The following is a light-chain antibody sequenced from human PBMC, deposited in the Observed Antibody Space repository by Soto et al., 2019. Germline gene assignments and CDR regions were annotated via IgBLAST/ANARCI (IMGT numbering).Light chain of an antibody. Sequence: SYELTQPPSVSVSPGQTAGITCSGDALPKQYAYWYQQKPGQAPVLVIYKDSERPSGIPERFSGSSSGTTVTLTISGVQAEDEADYYCQSADSSGNVVFGGGTKLTVL. CDR3: QSADSSGNVV. CDR2: KDS. J-gene: IGLJ2*01. V-gene: IGLV3-25*03. CDR1: ALPKQY.